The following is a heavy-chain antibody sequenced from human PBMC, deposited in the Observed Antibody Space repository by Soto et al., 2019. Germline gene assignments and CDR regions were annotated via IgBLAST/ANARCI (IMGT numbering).Heavy chain of an antibody. CDR1: GGSISSGDYY. D-gene: IGHD5-18*01. Sequence: PSETLSLTCTVSGGSISSGDYYWSWIRQPPGKGLEWIGYVHHTGSAYYNSALKSRVTISVDTSKNQLSLKLTSVTAADTAIYYCARDGGYGYHAYWGQGALVTVSS. CDR2: VHHTGSA. J-gene: IGHJ4*02. V-gene: IGHV4-30-4*01. CDR3: ARDGGYGYHAY.